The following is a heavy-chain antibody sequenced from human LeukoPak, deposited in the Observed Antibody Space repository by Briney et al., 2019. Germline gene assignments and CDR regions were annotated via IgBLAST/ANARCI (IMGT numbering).Heavy chain of an antibody. CDR2: INPNIGDA. CDR1: GYTFTGFF. CDR3: ARMDLDGSDSIGLDS. J-gene: IGHJ5*01. V-gene: IGHV1-2*02. D-gene: IGHD2-21*02. Sequence: ASVKVSCKASGYTFTGFFMHWVRQAPGQGLEWMGWINPNIGDAYYAQKFQGRVTMTRDRSINTAYMELSRLTSDDPAVYYCARMDLDGSDSIGLDSWGQGTLVTVSS.